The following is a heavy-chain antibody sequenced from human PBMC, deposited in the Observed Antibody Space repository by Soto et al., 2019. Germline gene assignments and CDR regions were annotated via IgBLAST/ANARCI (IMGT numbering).Heavy chain of an antibody. Sequence: PGGSLRLSCAASGFTFSSYGMHWVRQAPGKGLEWVAVIWYDGSNKYYADSVKGRFTISRDNSKNTLYLQMNSLRAEDTAVYYCARGALRYFDWFLGDLDYWGQGTLVTVSS. D-gene: IGHD3-9*01. CDR1: GFTFSSYG. J-gene: IGHJ4*02. V-gene: IGHV3-33*01. CDR3: ARGALRYFDWFLGDLDY. CDR2: IWYDGSNK.